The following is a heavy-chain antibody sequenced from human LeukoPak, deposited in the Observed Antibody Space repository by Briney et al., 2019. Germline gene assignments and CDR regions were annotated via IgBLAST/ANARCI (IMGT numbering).Heavy chain of an antibody. J-gene: IGHJ5*02. V-gene: IGHV5-51*01. CDR2: IYPGDSDT. CDR1: GYSFTSYW. D-gene: IGHD3-3*01. Sequence: GESLKISCKGSGYSFTSYWIDWVRQTPGKGLEWMGIIYPGDSDTRYSPSFEGQVTISVDKSINTAYLQWSSLKPSDTAIYYCARGNDFSSPWGQGTLVTVSS. CDR3: ARGNDFSSP.